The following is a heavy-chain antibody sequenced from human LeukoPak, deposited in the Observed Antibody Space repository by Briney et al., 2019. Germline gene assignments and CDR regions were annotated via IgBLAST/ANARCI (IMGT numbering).Heavy chain of an antibody. V-gene: IGHV3-21*01. D-gene: IGHD1-7*01. J-gene: IGHJ3*02. Sequence: GGSLRLSCAASGFTFSRYTMNWVRQAPGKGLEWVSSISSSSAYMYYADSVKGRFTISRDNPKDSLYLQMNSLRAVDTAVYYCARRNWDYFDAFDIWGQGTVVTVSS. CDR1: GFTFSRYT. CDR2: ISSSSAYM. CDR3: ARRNWDYFDAFDI.